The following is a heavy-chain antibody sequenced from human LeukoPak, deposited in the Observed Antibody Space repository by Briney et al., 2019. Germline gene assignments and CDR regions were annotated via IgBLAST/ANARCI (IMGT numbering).Heavy chain of an antibody. V-gene: IGHV3-23*01. CDR3: AKATTGDSSGRYPGWPVDF. J-gene: IGHJ4*02. CDR1: GFTFSIYA. CDR2: VFGVGGGT. Sequence: AGGSLRLSCAAPGFTFSIYAMSWVRQAPGKGLEWVSPVFGVGGGTYYADSLKGRFTISGDNSKDTVYLQMNSLSAEDTAVYYCAKATTGDSSGRYPGWPVDFWGQGTLVTVSS. D-gene: IGHD6-19*01.